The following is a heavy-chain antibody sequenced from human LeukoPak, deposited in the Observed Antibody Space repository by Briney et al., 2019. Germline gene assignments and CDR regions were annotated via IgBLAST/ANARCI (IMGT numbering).Heavy chain of an antibody. CDR1: GFTFGDYA. J-gene: IGHJ4*02. CDR3: TRDRRGDYPRFDY. V-gene: IGHV3-49*04. Sequence: PGGSLRLSCTGSGFTFGDYAISWVRQAPGKGLEWLGFIRIKAYGGTTEYAASVKGRFTISRDDSKSIAYLQMNSLKTEDTAVYYCTRDRRGDYPRFDYWGQGTLVTVSS. D-gene: IGHD4-17*01. CDR2: IRIKAYGGTT.